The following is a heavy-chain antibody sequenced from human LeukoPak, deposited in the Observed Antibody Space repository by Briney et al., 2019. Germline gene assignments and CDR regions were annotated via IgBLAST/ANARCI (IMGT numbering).Heavy chain of an antibody. J-gene: IGHJ5*02. Sequence: QAGGSLRLSCAASGFTFSSYWMNWARQAPGKGLEWVASINHNGNVNYYVDSVKGRFTISRDNAKNSLFLQMNYLRAEDTAVYYCARDIRPENYDTSGYYSAWGQGTLVIVSS. CDR1: GFTFSSYW. CDR3: ARDIRPENYDTSGYYSA. D-gene: IGHD3-22*01. CDR2: INHNGNVN. V-gene: IGHV3-7*03.